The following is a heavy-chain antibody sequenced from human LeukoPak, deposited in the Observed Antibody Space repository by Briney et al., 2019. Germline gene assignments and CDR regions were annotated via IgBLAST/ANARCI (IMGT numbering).Heavy chain of an antibody. CDR3: AMSVEMPPIPSFDF. Sequence: ASVKVSCKTSGYIFTPHHIHWMRQAPGQGLELLGWVSAANNPEYSQKFQGRVVITLDASATTSYLELNSLRSEDTAIYYCAMSVEMPPIPSFDFWGQGTLVTVSS. D-gene: IGHD5-24*01. CDR2: VSAANNP. V-gene: IGHV1-3*01. J-gene: IGHJ4*02. CDR1: GYIFTPHH.